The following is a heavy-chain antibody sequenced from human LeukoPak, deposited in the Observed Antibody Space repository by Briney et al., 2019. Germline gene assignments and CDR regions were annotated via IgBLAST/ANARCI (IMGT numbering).Heavy chain of an antibody. CDR2: ISAYNGNT. CDR1: GYTFTSYG. J-gene: IGHJ3*02. Sequence: RASVKVSCKASGYTFTSYGISWVRQAPGQGLEWMGWISAYNGNTNYAQKLQGRVTMTTDTSTSTAYMELRSLRSDDTAVYYCAREEDSSSWYAPISDAFDIWGQGTMVTVSS. D-gene: IGHD6-13*01. V-gene: IGHV1-18*01. CDR3: AREEDSSSWYAPISDAFDI.